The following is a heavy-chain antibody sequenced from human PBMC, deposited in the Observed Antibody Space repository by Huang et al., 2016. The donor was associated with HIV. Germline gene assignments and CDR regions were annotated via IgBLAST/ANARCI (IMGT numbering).Heavy chain of an antibody. CDR3: ARGMAARPGFDY. CDR2: IDYSGGT. V-gene: IGHV4-61*01. Sequence: QVQLQESGPGLVKPSETLSLTCTVSGGSVSSGSYSWSWIRQPPGKGLEWIGYIDYSGGTNYHPTLKRRVTRSVDTSKNQFSLKLSSGTAADTAGYYCARGMAARPGFDYWGQGTLVTVSS. D-gene: IGHD6-19*01. CDR1: GGSVSSGSYS. J-gene: IGHJ4*02.